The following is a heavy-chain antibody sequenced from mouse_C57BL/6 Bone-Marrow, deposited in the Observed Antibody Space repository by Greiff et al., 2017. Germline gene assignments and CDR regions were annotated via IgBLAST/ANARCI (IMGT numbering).Heavy chain of an antibody. CDR1: GYTFTDYE. CDR3: TRELGLHWYFDV. V-gene: IGHV1-15*01. J-gene: IGHJ1*03. Sequence: QVHVKQSGAELVRPGASVTLSCKASGYTFTDYEMHWVKQTPVHGLEWIGAIDPETGGTAYNQKFKGKAILTADKSSSTAYMELRSLTSEDSAVYYCTRELGLHWYFDVWGTGTTVTVSS. D-gene: IGHD4-1*01. CDR2: IDPETGGT.